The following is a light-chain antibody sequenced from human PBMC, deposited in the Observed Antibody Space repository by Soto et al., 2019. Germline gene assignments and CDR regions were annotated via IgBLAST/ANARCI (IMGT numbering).Light chain of an antibody. CDR2: EVS. CDR1: SSDVGGYNY. V-gene: IGLV2-8*01. Sequence: QSLLTEPPAASGSPVQSLTMCGPGTSSDVGGYNYVSWYQQHPGKAPKLMIYEVSKRPSGVPDRFSGSKSGNTASLTVSGLQAEDEADYYCSSYAGSNNYVFGTGTKVTVL. J-gene: IGLJ1*01. CDR3: SSYAGSNNYV.